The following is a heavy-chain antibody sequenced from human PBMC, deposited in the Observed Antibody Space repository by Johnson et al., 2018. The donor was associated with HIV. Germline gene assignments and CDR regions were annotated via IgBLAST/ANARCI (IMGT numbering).Heavy chain of an antibody. D-gene: IGHD6-19*01. CDR1: GLTFDDYG. J-gene: IGHJ3*02. Sequence: VQLVESGGGVVRPGGSMRLSCAASGLTFDDYGMSWVRQAPGKGLEWVSGIHWNGGSTGYAESVKGRFTISRDNAKNSLYLQMNSLRAEDTAVYYCARTTYSSPGAFDIWGQGTMVTVSS. CDR3: ARTTYSSPGAFDI. V-gene: IGHV3-20*04. CDR2: IHWNGGST.